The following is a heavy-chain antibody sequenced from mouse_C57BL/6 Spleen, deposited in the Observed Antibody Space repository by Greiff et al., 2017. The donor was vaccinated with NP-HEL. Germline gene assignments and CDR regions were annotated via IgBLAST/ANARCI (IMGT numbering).Heavy chain of an antibody. J-gene: IGHJ3*01. D-gene: IGHD2-1*01. V-gene: IGHV1-7*01. CDR1: GYTFTSYW. Sequence: VQLQQSGAELAKPGASVKLSCKASGYTFTSYWMHWVKQRPGQGLEWIGYINPSSGYTKYNQKFKDKATLTADKSSSTVYMQLSSLTYEDSAVYDCGEGYGNAGCAYWGQGTLVTVSA. CDR2: INPSSGYT. CDR3: GEGYGNAGCAY.